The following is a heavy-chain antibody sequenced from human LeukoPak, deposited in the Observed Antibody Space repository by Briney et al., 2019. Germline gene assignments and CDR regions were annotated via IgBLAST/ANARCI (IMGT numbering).Heavy chain of an antibody. CDR3: ARSYYYDSSGYYPHYFDY. CDR1: GGSIGSGSYY. D-gene: IGHD3-22*01. Sequence: PSETLSLTCTVSGGSIGSGSYYWRWIRQPAGKGLEWIERIYTSGNTNYNPSLKSRVSISVDTSKNQFSLKLSSVTAADTAMYYCARSYYYDSSGYYPHYFDYWGQGTLVTVSS. CDR2: IYTSGNT. V-gene: IGHV4-61*02. J-gene: IGHJ4*02.